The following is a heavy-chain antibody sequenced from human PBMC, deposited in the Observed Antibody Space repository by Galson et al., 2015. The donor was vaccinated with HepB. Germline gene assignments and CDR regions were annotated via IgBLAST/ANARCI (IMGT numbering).Heavy chain of an antibody. CDR3: ARWAIVGGAFDI. J-gene: IGHJ3*02. D-gene: IGHD1-26*01. CDR2: INPNSRNT. CDR1: GYTFTSYD. Sequence: SVKVSCKASGYTFTSYDINWVRQASGQGLEWMGWINPNSRNTGSAQKFQGRVTMTRNTSISTAYMELSSLRSEDTAVYYCARWAIVGGAFDIWGQGTMVTVSS. V-gene: IGHV1-8*01.